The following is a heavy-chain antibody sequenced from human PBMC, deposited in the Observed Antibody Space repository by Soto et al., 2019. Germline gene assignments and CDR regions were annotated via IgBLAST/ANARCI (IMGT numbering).Heavy chain of an antibody. D-gene: IGHD3-3*01. CDR1: GFPFSDYY. J-gene: IGHJ3*02. CDR2: ISSSGSTI. V-gene: IGHV3-11*01. Sequence: GGSLRLSCAASGFPFSDYYMSWIRQAPGKGLEWFSYISSSGSTIYYADSVKGRFTISRDNAKNSLYLQMNSLRAEDTAVYYCAADITIFGVVSNKPYDAFDIWGQGTMVTVSS. CDR3: AADITIFGVVSNKPYDAFDI.